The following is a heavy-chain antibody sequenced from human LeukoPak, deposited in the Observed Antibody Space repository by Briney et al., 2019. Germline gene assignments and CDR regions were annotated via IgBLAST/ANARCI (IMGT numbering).Heavy chain of an antibody. J-gene: IGHJ4*02. CDR1: GFTFSSYS. D-gene: IGHD2-21*01. V-gene: IGHV3-23*01. CDR2: ISGSGEST. Sequence: GGSLRLSCAASGFTFSSYSTRWVRQAPGKGLEWISGISGSGESTYYADSVKGRFTIFRDNPKNTLYLQMNSLRAEDTALYYCAKRGDSGACNDYWGQGTLVTVSS. CDR3: AKRGDSGACNDY.